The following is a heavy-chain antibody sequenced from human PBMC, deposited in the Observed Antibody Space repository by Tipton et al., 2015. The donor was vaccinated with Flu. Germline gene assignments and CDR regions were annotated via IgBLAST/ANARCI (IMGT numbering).Heavy chain of an antibody. J-gene: IGHJ5*02. CDR3: ARRDFSNYVSDPKNWFGR. CDR1: GDSLGSSYY. CDR2: IHTSAGT. V-gene: IGHV4-38-2*01. Sequence: TLSLTCSVSGDSLGSSYYWAWIRQPPGRGLEWIGNIHTSAGTYYNLSLKSRVTISVDTSKNQFALEMRSVTAADMAVYYCARRDFSNYVSDPKNWFGRWGQGTLVTVSS. D-gene: IGHD4-11*01.